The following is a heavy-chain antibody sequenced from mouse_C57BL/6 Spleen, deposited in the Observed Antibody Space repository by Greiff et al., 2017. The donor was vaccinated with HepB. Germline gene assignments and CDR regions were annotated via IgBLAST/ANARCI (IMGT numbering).Heavy chain of an antibody. CDR2: INPNNGGT. CDR3: ARGSYDYDRGAD. J-gene: IGHJ4*01. CDR1: GYTFTDYY. V-gene: IGHV1-26*01. Sequence: EVQLQQSGPELVKPGASVKISCKASGYTFTDYYMNWVKQSHGKSLEWIGDINPNNGGTSYNQKFKGKATLTVDKSSSTAYMELRSLTSEDSAVYYCARGSYDYDRGADWGQGTSVTVSS. D-gene: IGHD2-4*01.